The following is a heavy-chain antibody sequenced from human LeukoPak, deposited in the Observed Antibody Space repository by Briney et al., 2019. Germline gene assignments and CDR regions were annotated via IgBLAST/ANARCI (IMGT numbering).Heavy chain of an antibody. CDR3: AKDLLVLRFLEWLLSPFDY. V-gene: IGHV3-23*01. CDR1: GFPFSSYA. CDR2: ISGSGGST. J-gene: IGHJ4*02. Sequence: GGSLRLSCAASGFPFSSYAMSWVRQAPGKGLEWVSTISGSGGSTYYADSVKGRFTISRDNSKNTLYLQMNSLRAEDTAVYYCAKDLLVLRFLEWLLSPFDYWGQGTLVTVSS. D-gene: IGHD3-3*01.